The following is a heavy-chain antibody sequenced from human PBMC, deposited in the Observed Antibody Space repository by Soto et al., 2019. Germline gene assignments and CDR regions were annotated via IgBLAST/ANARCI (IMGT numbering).Heavy chain of an antibody. D-gene: IGHD1-1*01. Sequence: EVQLAESGGGLVKPGGSLRLSCAASGFTFSSYTMNWVCQAPGKGLECVSSISSSSSYIYYADSVKGRVTVYRHHAKKSLYLQMNGLRDEDTAVYYCAGILIMRTSRGSYFDHWGQGTLVTVSS. V-gene: IGHV3-21*01. CDR1: GFTFSSYT. CDR2: ISSSSSYI. CDR3: AGILIMRTSRGSYFDH. J-gene: IGHJ4*02.